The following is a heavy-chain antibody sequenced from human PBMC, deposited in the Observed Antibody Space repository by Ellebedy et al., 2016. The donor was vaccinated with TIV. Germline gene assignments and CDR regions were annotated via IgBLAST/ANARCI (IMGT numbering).Heavy chain of an antibody. V-gene: IGHV3-15*01. Sequence: GESLKISCAASGFTVSSNYMSWVRQAPGRGLEWVGRIKSQSDGGTRDYAAPVTGRFTISRADSKNMIFLQMSSLKTEDTAVNYCTPEKTGREDWFYPWGQGTLVTVSS. CDR1: GFTVSSNY. J-gene: IGHJ5*02. CDR2: IKSQSDGGTR. CDR3: TPEKTGREDWFYP. D-gene: IGHD1-14*01.